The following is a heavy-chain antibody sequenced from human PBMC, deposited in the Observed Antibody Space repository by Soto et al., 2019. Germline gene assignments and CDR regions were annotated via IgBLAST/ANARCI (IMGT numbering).Heavy chain of an antibody. CDR1: GYKFSTYW. J-gene: IGHJ4*02. CDR2: IYPGDSDT. CDR3: ARRDSLSCIDY. Sequence: GESLKISCNGSGYKFSTYWIDWVRQMPGKGLEWMGIIYPGDSDTRYSPSFQGQVTISADKSSSTAYLQWHSLKASDSAMYFCARRDSLSCIDYWGQGTQVTVSS. V-gene: IGHV5-51*01. D-gene: IGHD2-21*02.